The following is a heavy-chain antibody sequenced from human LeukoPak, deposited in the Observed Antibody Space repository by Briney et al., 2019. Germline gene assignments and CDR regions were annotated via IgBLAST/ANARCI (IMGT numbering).Heavy chain of an antibody. CDR3: ARAGGSYDSSGYYFK. CDR2: IYTSGST. CDR1: GDSISSSSYY. J-gene: IGHJ4*02. Sequence: SETLSLTCTVSGDSISSSSYYWSWLRQPAGKGLEWIGRIYTSGSTNYNPSLKSRVTISVDTSKNQFSLKLSSVTAADTAVYFCARAGGSYDSSGYYFKWGQGTLVTVSS. D-gene: IGHD3-22*01. V-gene: IGHV4-61*02.